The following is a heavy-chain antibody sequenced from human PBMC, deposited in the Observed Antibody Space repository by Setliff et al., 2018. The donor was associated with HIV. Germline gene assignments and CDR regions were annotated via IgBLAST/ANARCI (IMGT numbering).Heavy chain of an antibody. CDR2: MSYDGNNK. J-gene: IGHJ6*02. V-gene: IGHV3-30*01. D-gene: IGHD6-13*01. CDR1: GFIFSSYA. CDR3: ARDCRVGWVFTYGMDV. Sequence: HPGGSLRLSCAASGFIFSSYAMHWVRQAPGKGLEWVAVMSYDGNNKYYADSVKGRFTISRDHSKNTLFLPMNSLRPEDTAVYHCARDCRVGWVFTYGMDVWGQGTTVTVSS.